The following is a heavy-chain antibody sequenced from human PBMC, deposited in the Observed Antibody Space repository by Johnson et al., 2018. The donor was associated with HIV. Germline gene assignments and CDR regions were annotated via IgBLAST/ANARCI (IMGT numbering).Heavy chain of an antibody. V-gene: IGHV3-30-3*01. J-gene: IGHJ3*02. Sequence: QVQVVESGGGVVQPGRSLRLSCAASGFTFSSYAMHWVRQAPGKGLEWVAVISYDGSNKYYADSVKGRFTISRDNSKNTLYLQMNSLRAEDTAVYYCARPLRGVNAFEIWGQGTMVTVSS. CDR3: ARPLRGVNAFEI. D-gene: IGHD3-10*01. CDR2: ISYDGSNK. CDR1: GFTFSSYA.